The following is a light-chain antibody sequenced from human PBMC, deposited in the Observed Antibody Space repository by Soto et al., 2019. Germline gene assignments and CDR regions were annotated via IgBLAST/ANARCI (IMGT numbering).Light chain of an antibody. CDR2: CST. CDR3: QSYVSSLGGNYV. CDR1: SSNIGAGYD. J-gene: IGLJ1*01. V-gene: IGLV1-40*01. Sequence: QSVLSQPPSVSGAPGQRGTISCTGSSSNIGAGYDAHWFPQVPGTAPKLLISCSTNRPSGVPDRFSGSKSGTSASLAISGLQAEDEADYYFQSYVSSLGGNYVLGTGTNVTGL.